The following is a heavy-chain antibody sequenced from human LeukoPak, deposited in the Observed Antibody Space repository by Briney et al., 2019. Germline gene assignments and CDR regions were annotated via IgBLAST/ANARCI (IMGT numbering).Heavy chain of an antibody. D-gene: IGHD6-13*01. CDR3: AKRKEASGTYHYYGMDV. J-gene: IGHJ6*04. Sequence: GGSLRLSCAASGFTFSTYAMSWVRQAPGRGLDGVSGISGSATYTHYADSVKGRFTISRDNSKNTLYLQMNSLRAEDTAVYYCAKRKEASGTYHYYGMDVWGKGTTVTVSS. CDR1: GFTFSTYA. CDR2: ISGSATYT. V-gene: IGHV3-23*01.